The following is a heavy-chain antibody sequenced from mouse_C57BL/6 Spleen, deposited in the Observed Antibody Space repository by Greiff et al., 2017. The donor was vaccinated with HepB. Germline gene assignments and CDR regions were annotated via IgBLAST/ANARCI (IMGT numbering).Heavy chain of an antibody. J-gene: IGHJ4*01. CDR2: ISSGSSTI. V-gene: IGHV5-17*01. CDR3: ARKAYYYGSMDY. D-gene: IGHD1-1*01. CDR1: GFTFSDYG. Sequence: EVKVVESGGGLVKPGGSLKLSCAASGFTFSDYGMHWVRQAPEKGLEWVAYISSGSSTIYYADTEKGRFTISRDNAKNTLFLQMTSLRSEDTAMYYCARKAYYYGSMDYWGQGTSVTVSS.